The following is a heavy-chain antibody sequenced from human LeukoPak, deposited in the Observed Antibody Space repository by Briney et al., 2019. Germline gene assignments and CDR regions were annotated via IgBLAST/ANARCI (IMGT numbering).Heavy chain of an antibody. D-gene: IGHD6-19*01. V-gene: IGHV4-39*01. Sequence: PSETLSLTCTVSGGSISSSNYYWGWIRQPPGRELEWIGSIFHSGSPYSNPSLKSRVSISVDTSKNQFSLKLSSVTAADTAVYYCARHASSAWYGVDFWGQGTPVTVSS. CDR1: GGSISSSNYY. J-gene: IGHJ4*02. CDR3: ARHASSAWYGVDF. CDR2: IFHSGSP.